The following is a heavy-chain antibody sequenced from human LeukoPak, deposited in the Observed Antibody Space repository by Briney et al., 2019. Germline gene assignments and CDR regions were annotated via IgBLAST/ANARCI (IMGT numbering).Heavy chain of an antibody. V-gene: IGHV4-34*01. CDR1: GGSFSGYY. CDR2: INHSGST. D-gene: IGHD3-9*01. J-gene: IGHJ6*03. Sequence: SETLSLTCAVYGGSFSGYYWSWIRQPPGKGLEWIGEINHSGSTNYNPSLKSRVTISVDTSKNQFSLKLSSVTAADTAVYYCARGTFYYDILTGRYYYYYMDVWGKGTTVTVSS. CDR3: ARGTFYYDILTGRYYYYYMDV.